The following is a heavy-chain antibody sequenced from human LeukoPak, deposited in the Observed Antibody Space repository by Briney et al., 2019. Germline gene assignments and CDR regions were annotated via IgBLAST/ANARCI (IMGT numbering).Heavy chain of an antibody. CDR3: AKDGVVAADSALFDY. J-gene: IGHJ4*02. D-gene: IGHD2-15*01. CDR1: GFTFSSYS. Sequence: GGSLRLSCAASGFTFSSYSMNWVRQAPGKGLEWVSTISGSGGSTYYADSVKGRFTISRDKSKNTLYLQMNSLRAEDTAVYYCAKDGVVAADSALFDYWGRGTLVTVSS. CDR2: ISGSGGST. V-gene: IGHV3-23*01.